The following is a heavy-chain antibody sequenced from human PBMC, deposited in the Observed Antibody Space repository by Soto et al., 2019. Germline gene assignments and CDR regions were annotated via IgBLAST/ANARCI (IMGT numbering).Heavy chain of an antibody. CDR2: INHSGST. CDR3: ARALIVVVPAAHVQGYYYGMDV. J-gene: IGHJ6*02. Sequence: PSETLSLTCAVYGGSFSGYYWSWIRQPPGKGLEWIGEINHSGSTNYNPSLKSRVTISVDTSKNQFSLKLSSVTAADTAVYYCARALIVVVPAAHVQGYYYGMDVWGQGTTVTVSS. CDR1: GGSFSGYY. D-gene: IGHD2-2*01. V-gene: IGHV4-34*01.